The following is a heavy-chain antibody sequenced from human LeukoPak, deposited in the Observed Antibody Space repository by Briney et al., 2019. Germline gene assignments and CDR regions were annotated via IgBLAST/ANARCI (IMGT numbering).Heavy chain of an antibody. CDR3: ARDRITEI. CDR1: GFTFSTYW. CDR2: IKEDGSEK. Sequence: QPGGSLRLSCAASGFTFSTYWMTWVRQAPGKGLEWVANIKEDGSEKNYVDSVKGGFTISRDNARNSLYLQLNSLRPEDTAVYYCARDRITEIGDQGTLVTVSS. V-gene: IGHV3-7*01. J-gene: IGHJ4*02.